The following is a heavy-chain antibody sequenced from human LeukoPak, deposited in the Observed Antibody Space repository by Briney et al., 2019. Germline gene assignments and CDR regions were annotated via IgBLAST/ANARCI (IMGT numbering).Heavy chain of an antibody. Sequence: GGSLRLSCAASGFTFSSYWMNWARQAPGKELEWVASINHNGNVNYYVDSVKGRFTISRDNAKNSLYLQMSNLRAEDAAVYFCARGGGLDVWGQGATVTVSS. V-gene: IGHV3-7*03. CDR2: INHNGNVN. CDR1: GFTFSSYW. D-gene: IGHD3-16*01. J-gene: IGHJ6*02. CDR3: ARGGGLDV.